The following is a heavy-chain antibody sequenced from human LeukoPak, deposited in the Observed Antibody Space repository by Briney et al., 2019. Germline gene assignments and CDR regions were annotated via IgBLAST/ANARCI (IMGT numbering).Heavy chain of an antibody. J-gene: IGHJ4*02. D-gene: IGHD3-9*01. V-gene: IGHV1-24*01. CDR1: GYTRTELS. CDR3: AATQRYFDWLSHFDY. CDR2: FDPEDGET. Sequence: ASVKVSCKVSGYTRTELSMHWVRQAPGKGLEWMGGFDPEDGETIYAQKFQGRVTMTEDTSTDTAYMELSSLRSEDTAVYYCAATQRYFDWLSHFDYWGQGTLVTVSS.